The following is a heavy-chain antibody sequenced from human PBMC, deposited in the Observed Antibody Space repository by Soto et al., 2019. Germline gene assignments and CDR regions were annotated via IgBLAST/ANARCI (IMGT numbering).Heavy chain of an antibody. CDR3: ARPAVGYCSGGSCREYYGMDV. J-gene: IGHJ6*02. D-gene: IGHD2-15*01. V-gene: IGHV4-39*01. CDR2: IYYSGST. CDR1: GGSISSSSYY. Sequence: SETLSLTCTVSGGSISSSSYYWGWIRQPPGKGLEWIGSIYYSGSTYYNPSLKSRVTISVDTSKNQFSLKLSSVTAADTAVYYCARPAVGYCSGGSCREYYGMDVWGQGTTVTVSS.